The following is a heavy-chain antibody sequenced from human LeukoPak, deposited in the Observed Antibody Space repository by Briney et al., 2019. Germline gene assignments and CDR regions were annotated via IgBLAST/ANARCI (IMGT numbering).Heavy chain of an antibody. Sequence: GGSLRLSCAASGFTFSNYWMTWVRQAPGKGLEGVANIKQDGSTKYYVDSVKGRFTISRDNAKNSLYLQMNSLRAEDTALYFCATDPPWTNDAFDIWGQGTMVTVFS. V-gene: IGHV3-7*01. CDR1: GFTFSNYW. J-gene: IGHJ3*02. CDR2: IKQDGSTK. D-gene: IGHD1-1*01. CDR3: ATDPPWTNDAFDI.